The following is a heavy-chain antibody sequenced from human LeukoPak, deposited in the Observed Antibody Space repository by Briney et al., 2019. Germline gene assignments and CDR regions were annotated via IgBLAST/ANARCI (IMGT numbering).Heavy chain of an antibody. CDR1: GYTFTGYY. V-gene: IGHV1-2*02. CDR2: INPDSGGT. Sequence: GASVKVSCKASGYTFTGYYMHWVRQAPGQGLEWMGWINPDSGGTSYAQKFQGRVTMTRDTSISTAYMELSRLRSDDSAVYYCARDKGSIFGVVITNWFDPWGQGTLVTVSS. CDR3: ARDKGSIFGVVITNWFDP. D-gene: IGHD3-3*01. J-gene: IGHJ5*02.